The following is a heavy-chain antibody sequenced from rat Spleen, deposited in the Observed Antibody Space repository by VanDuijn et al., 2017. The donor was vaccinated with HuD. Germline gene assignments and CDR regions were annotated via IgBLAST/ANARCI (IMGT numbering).Heavy chain of an antibody. CDR2: ISYDGSST. J-gene: IGHJ4*01. CDR3: ARPRSGYGVMDA. Sequence: EVQLVESGGGLVQPGNSLKLSCAASGFTFSDYNMAWVRQAPKKGLEWVASISYDGSSTYYRDSVKGRFTISRDNAKSTLYLQMNSLRSEDTATYYCARPRSGYGVMDAWGQGASVTVSS. D-gene: IGHD4-3*01. CDR1: GFTFSDYN. V-gene: IGHV5-22*01.